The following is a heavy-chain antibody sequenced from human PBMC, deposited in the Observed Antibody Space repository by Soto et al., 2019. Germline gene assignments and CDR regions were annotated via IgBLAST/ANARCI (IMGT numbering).Heavy chain of an antibody. D-gene: IGHD3-10*01. J-gene: IGHJ3*01. CDR2: ISSSSSYI. Sequence: PGGSLRLSFAASGFTFSSYSRNWVRQAPGQGLEWDSSISSSSSYIYYADSAKGRYTISRDNAKHSLYLQMNSLRAEDTAVYYCASLTYYYGSGSYYKGPPSWRQGPMVTVSS. V-gene: IGHV3-21*01. CDR1: GFTFSSYS. CDR3: ASLTYYYGSGSYYKGPPS.